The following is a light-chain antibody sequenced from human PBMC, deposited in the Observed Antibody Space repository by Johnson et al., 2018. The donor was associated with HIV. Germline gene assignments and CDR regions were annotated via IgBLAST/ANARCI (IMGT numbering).Light chain of an antibody. CDR2: DNN. J-gene: IGLJ1*01. V-gene: IGLV1-51*01. CDR1: SSNIGNNY. Sequence: QSVLTQPPSVSAAPGQKVTISCSVSSSNIGNNYVSWYQQVPGTAPKLLIYDNNKRPSGIADRFSGSKSGPSATLGITGLQTGDEADYYCGTWDSSLSANVFGTGTKVTVL. CDR3: GTWDSSLSANV.